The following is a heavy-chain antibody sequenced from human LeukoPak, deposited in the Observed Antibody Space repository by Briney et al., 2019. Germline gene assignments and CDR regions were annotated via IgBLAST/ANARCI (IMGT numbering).Heavy chain of an antibody. CDR2: ISGSGGST. J-gene: IGHJ4*02. CDR1: GFTFSGYA. D-gene: IGHD3-22*01. CDR3: AKDYYYYDSSGYHLGYFDY. Sequence: GGSLRLSCAASGFTFSGYAMSWVRQAPGKGLEWVSAISGSGGSTYYADSVKGRFTISRDNSKNTLYLQMNSLRAEDTAVYYCAKDYYYYDSSGYHLGYFDYWGQGILVTVSS. V-gene: IGHV3-23*01.